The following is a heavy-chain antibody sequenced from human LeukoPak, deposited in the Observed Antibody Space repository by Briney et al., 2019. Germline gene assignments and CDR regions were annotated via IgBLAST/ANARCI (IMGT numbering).Heavy chain of an antibody. D-gene: IGHD3-10*01. V-gene: IGHV3-33*01. J-gene: IGHJ4*02. CDR1: GFTFSSYG. CDR3: ARETPSGYYLDY. Sequence: GGSLRLSCAASGFTFSSYGMHWVRQAPGKGLEWVAVIWYDGSNKYYADSVKGRFTISRDNPKNTLYLQMNSLRAEDTAVYYCARETPSGYYLDYWGQGTLVTVSS. CDR2: IWYDGSNK.